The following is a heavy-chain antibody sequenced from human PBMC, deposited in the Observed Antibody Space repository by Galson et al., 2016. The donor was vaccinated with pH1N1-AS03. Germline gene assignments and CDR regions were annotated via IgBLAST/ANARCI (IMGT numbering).Heavy chain of an antibody. J-gene: IGHJ4*02. D-gene: IGHD5-12*01. V-gene: IGHV3-23*01. CDR3: ARDSGYGGTFDN. CDR1: GFTFSGYA. Sequence: SLRLSCAASGFTFSGYAMNWVRQAPGKGLEWVSGDSTNGRRTFHADSVKGRFTISRDNSKNTLYLQMSSLRDDDTAVYYCARDSGYGGTFDNWGQGALVTVSS. CDR2: DSTNGRRT.